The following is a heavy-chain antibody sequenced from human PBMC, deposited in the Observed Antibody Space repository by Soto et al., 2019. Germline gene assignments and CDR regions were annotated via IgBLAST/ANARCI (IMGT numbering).Heavy chain of an antibody. Sequence: LRLSCAASGFTFSSYSMNWVRQAPGKGLEWVSSISSSSSYIYYADSVKGRFTISRDNAKNSLYLQMNSLRAEDTAVYYCARVVFSGSYSYYYGMDVWGQGTTVTVSS. CDR2: ISSSSSYI. D-gene: IGHD1-26*01. V-gene: IGHV3-21*01. CDR3: ARVVFSGSYSYYYGMDV. CDR1: GFTFSSYS. J-gene: IGHJ6*02.